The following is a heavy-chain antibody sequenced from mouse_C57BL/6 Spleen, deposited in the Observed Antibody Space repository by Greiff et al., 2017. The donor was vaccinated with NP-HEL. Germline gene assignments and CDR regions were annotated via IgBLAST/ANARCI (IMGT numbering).Heavy chain of an antibody. CDR1: GYTFTSYW. CDR2: INPSSGYI. D-gene: IGHD1-1*01. J-gene: IGHJ2*01. V-gene: IGHV1-7*01. CDR3: ARDVTTVVALDY. Sequence: QVQLQQSGAELAKPGASVKLSCTASGYTFTSYWMHWVKQRPGQGLEWIGYINPSSGYINYNQKFKDKATLTADQSSSTAYMQLSSLTYEDSAVYYCARDVTTVVALDYWGQGTTLTVSS.